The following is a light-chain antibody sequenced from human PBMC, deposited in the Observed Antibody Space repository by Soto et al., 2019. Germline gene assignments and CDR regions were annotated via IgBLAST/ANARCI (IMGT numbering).Light chain of an antibody. V-gene: IGLV1-44*01. CDR2: SSN. CDR3: AAWDDSLNGHVV. Sequence: QSVLTQPPSASGTPGQRVTISCSGSSSNIGSNTVNWYQQLPGTAPKLLIYSSNQRPSGVPGRFSGSKSGTSASLAISGLQSEDEADYYCAAWDDSLNGHVVFGGGTKLTVL. CDR1: SSNIGSNT. J-gene: IGLJ2*01.